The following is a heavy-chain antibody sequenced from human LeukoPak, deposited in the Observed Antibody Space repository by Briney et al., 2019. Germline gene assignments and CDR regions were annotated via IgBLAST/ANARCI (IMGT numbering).Heavy chain of an antibody. CDR1: AYSISSGHY. Sequence: SETLSLTCTVSAYSISSGHYWGWIRQPPGKGLEWIGSIYHSGSTYYNPSLKSRVTISLDTSKNQFSLKLNSVTAADTAVYYCASHYYGSGSYLCLGDYWGQGTLVTFSS. D-gene: IGHD3-10*01. CDR2: IYHSGST. V-gene: IGHV4-38-2*02. CDR3: ASHYYGSGSYLCLGDY. J-gene: IGHJ4*02.